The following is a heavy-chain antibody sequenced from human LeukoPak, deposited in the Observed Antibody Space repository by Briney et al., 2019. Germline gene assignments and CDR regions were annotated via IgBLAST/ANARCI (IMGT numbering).Heavy chain of an antibody. Sequence: GGSLRLSCAASGFTLSDHSVNWVRQAPGEGLQWVSSISSNSRYIYTAKSVEGRFTTSRDNAQNSLYLQMNSLRADDTAVYYCTRTLEMTSQKDAFDIWGQGTMVTVSS. V-gene: IGHV3-21*01. J-gene: IGHJ3*02. CDR3: TRTLEMTSQKDAFDI. D-gene: IGHD5-24*01. CDR1: GFTLSDHS. CDR2: ISSNSRYI.